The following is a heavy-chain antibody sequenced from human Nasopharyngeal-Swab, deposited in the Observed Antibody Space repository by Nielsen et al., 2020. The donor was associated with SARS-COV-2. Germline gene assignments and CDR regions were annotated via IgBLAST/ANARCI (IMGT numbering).Heavy chain of an antibody. J-gene: IGHJ4*02. CDR1: GYSFSTYW. V-gene: IGHV5-51*01. CDR3: ARLYGGYVDY. CDR2: IYPGDSTT. Sequence: GESLKISCQGSGYSFSTYWIGWVRQMPGKGLEWMGIIYPGDSTTKYRPSFQGQVTISADNSISTAYLQWSSLKASDTAMYFCARLYGGYVDYWGQGTLVTVSS. D-gene: IGHD4/OR15-4a*01.